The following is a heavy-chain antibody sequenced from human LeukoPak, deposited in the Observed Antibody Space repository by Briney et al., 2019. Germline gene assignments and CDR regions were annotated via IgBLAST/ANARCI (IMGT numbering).Heavy chain of an antibody. CDR1: GFTFSHYG. D-gene: IGHD2-15*01. CDR3: ARDGLNGVGAAIRTYYFDY. V-gene: IGHV3-30*03. CDR2: ISYDRTNK. Sequence: GRSLRLSCAASGFTFSHYGMHWVRQAPGKGLEWVAVISYDRTNKYYADSVKRRFTISRDNSKNTLYLQMNSLRAEDTAVYYCARDGLNGVGAAIRTYYFDYWGQGTLVTVSS. J-gene: IGHJ4*02.